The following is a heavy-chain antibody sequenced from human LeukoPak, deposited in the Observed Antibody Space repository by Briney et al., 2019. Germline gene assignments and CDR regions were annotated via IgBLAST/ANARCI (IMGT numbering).Heavy chain of an antibody. CDR1: GFTFSSLG. CDR2: ISYSSSLT. J-gene: IGHJ6*02. V-gene: IGHV3-48*02. CDR3: AKVIRGGYGMDV. D-gene: IGHD3-10*01. Sequence: GGSLRLSCAASGFTFSSLGMNWVRQAPGKGLEWVSYISYSSSLTDYADSVKGRFTISRDNAKNSLSLQLNSLRDEDTAVYFCAKVIRGGYGMDVWGQGTTVTVSS.